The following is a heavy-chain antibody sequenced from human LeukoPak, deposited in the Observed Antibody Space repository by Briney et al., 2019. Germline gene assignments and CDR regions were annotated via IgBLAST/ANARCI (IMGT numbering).Heavy chain of an antibody. CDR1: GFIFSSYG. CDR3: AKDLWGYYYDSSGPSANWFDP. V-gene: IGHV3-30*18. CDR2: ISYDGSNK. J-gene: IGHJ5*02. D-gene: IGHD3-22*01. Sequence: QPGGSLRLSCAASGFIFSSYGMHWVRQAPGKGLEWVAVISYDGSNKYYADSVKGRFTISRDNSKNTLYLQMNSLRAEDTAVYYCAKDLWGYYYDSSGPSANWFDPWGQGTLVTVSS.